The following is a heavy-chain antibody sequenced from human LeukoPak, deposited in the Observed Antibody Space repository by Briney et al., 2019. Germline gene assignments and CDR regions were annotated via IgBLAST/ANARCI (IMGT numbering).Heavy chain of an antibody. CDR3: STDILDSLRFLGSIIPATRVSY. CDR1: GFIFDAAW. J-gene: IGHJ4*02. Sequence: GGSLRLPCSASGFIFDAAWMTWVRQAPGKGLEWVGHSKGKADGGTADYGAPVKGRFTISRDDSKNTVYLKMDSLKTEDTGMYYCSTDILDSLRFLGSIIPATRVSYWGQGTLLIVSS. V-gene: IGHV3-15*01. D-gene: IGHD3-3*01. CDR2: SKGKADGGTA.